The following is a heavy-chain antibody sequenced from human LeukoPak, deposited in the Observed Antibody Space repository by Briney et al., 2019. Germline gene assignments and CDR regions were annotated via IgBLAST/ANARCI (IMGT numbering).Heavy chain of an antibody. V-gene: IGHV4-59*12. D-gene: IGHD3-22*01. CDR3: ARELYYYDSSGYPHYYFDY. CDR2: IYYSGST. Sequence: SETLSLTCTVSGGSISSYYWSWIRQPPGKGLEWIGYIYYSGSTNYNPSLKSRVTISVDTSKNQFSLKLSSVTAADTAVYYCARELYYYDSSGYPHYYFDYWGQGTLVTVSS. CDR1: GGSISSYY. J-gene: IGHJ4*02.